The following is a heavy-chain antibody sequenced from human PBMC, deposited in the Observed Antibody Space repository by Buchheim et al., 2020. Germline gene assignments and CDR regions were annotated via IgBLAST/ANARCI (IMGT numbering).Heavy chain of an antibody. V-gene: IGHV1-2*02. Sequence: QVQLVQSGAEVKKPGASVKVSCKASGYTFTGYYMHWVRQAPGQGLEWMGWINPNSGGTNYAQKFQGRVTMTRDTSISTAYMELRRLRSDDTTVYYCAGSILVSSGYYYYYYGMDVWGQGTT. CDR3: AGSILVSSGYYYYYYGMDV. CDR1: GYTFTGYY. D-gene: IGHD3-22*01. CDR2: INPNSGGT. J-gene: IGHJ6*02.